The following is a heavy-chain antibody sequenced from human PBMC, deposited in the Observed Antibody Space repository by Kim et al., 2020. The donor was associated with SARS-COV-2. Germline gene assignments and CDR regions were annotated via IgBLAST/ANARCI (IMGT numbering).Heavy chain of an antibody. D-gene: IGHD6-19*01. CDR1: GYTFTTFA. CDR3: AREAVAGSFDY. Sequence: ASVKVSCKASGYTFTTFALYWVRRAPGQRLEGMGWINGGNGNTRYSQKFQGRVSITRDTSATTAYLELSGLRSEDTAVYYCAREAVAGSFDYWGQGTLVTVSS. V-gene: IGHV1-3*01. CDR2: INGGNGNT. J-gene: IGHJ4*02.